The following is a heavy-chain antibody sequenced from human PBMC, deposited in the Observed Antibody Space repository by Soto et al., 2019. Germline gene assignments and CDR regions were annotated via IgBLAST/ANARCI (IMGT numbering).Heavy chain of an antibody. CDR3: ARQESPDYYYYYGMDV. CDR1: GYSFTSFC. Sequence: PGQSLKISCKGSGYSFTSFCIGWVRQMPGKGLEWMGIIYPGDSDTRYSPSFQGQVTISADKSISTAYLQWSSLKASDTAMYYCARQESPDYYYYYGMDVWGQGTTVTVSS. J-gene: IGHJ6*02. CDR2: IYPGDSDT. V-gene: IGHV5-51*01.